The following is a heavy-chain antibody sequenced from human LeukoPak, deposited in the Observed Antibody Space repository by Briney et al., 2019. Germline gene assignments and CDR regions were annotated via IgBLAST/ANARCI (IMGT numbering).Heavy chain of an antibody. Sequence: GGSLRLSCAASGFTSSSYGMHWVRQAPGKGLEWVAVISYDGNNKYYADSVKGRFTISRDNSKNTLYLQMNSLRAEDTAVYYCAKVWGIGTAMVDDAFDIWGQGTMVTVSS. CDR2: ISYDGNNK. CDR3: AKVWGIGTAMVDDAFDI. D-gene: IGHD5-18*01. J-gene: IGHJ3*02. V-gene: IGHV3-30*18. CDR1: GFTSSSYG.